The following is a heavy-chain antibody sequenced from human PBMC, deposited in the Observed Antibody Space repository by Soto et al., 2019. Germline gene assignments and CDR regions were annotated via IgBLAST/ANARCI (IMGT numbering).Heavy chain of an antibody. CDR3: ARQGLVRPDYYYYYMDV. D-gene: IGHD6-6*01. CDR2: IYPGDSDT. Sequence: GESLKISCKGSGYSFTSYWIGWVRQMPGKGLEWMGIIYPGDSDTRYSPSFQGQVTISADKSISTAYLQWSSLKASDTAMYYCARQGLVRPDYYYYYMDVWGKGTTVTVSS. V-gene: IGHV5-51*01. J-gene: IGHJ6*03. CDR1: GYSFTSYW.